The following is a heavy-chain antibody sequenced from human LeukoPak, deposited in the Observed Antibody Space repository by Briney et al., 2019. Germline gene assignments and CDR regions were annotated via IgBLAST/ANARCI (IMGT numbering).Heavy chain of an antibody. Sequence: GGSLRLSCAASGFTFSGSAMHWVRQASGKGLEWVGRIRNRADSYATEYGESVRGRFTISRDDSKNTAFLQMNSLKTEDTAVYYCTTYPYGSRSEHYWGQGTLVTVSS. J-gene: IGHJ4*02. D-gene: IGHD2-2*01. CDR3: TTYPYGSRSEHY. CDR2: IRNRADSYAT. V-gene: IGHV3-73*01. CDR1: GFTFSGSA.